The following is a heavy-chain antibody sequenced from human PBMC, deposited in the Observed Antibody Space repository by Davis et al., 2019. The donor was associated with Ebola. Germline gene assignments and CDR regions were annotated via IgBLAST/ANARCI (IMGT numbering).Heavy chain of an antibody. V-gene: IGHV3-48*03. CDR3: ARALLFDFGY. CDR2: ISSGGRKV. Sequence: GESLKISCAASGFTFNSYEMNWVRQAPGKGLEWVSYISSGGRKVYYADSVKGRFTISRDNSKNTLYLQMNSLRAEDTAVYYCARALLFDFGYWGQGTLVTVSS. J-gene: IGHJ4*02. CDR1: GFTFNSYE. D-gene: IGHD3-10*01.